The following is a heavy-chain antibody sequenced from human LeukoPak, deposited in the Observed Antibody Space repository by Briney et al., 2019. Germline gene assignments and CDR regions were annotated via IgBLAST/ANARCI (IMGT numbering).Heavy chain of an antibody. Sequence: SETLSLTCTVSGGSISSGGYYWSWIRQHPGKGLEWIGYIYYSGSTYYNPSLKSRVTISVDTSKNQFSLKLSSVTAADTAVYYCARETTAFDNWFDPWGQGPWSPSPQ. CDR2: IYYSGST. CDR3: ARETTAFDNWFDP. D-gene: IGHD1-7*01. V-gene: IGHV4-31*03. CDR1: GGSISSGGYY. J-gene: IGHJ5*02.